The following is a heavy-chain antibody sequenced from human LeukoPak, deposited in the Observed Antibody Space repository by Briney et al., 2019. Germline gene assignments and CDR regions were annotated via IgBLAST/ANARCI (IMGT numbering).Heavy chain of an antibody. V-gene: IGHV5-51*01. D-gene: IGHD6-13*01. J-gene: IGHJ6*02. CDR3: ARRAAAGTYYYYGMDV. CDR2: IYPGDSDT. Sequence: GESLKISCKGSGYSFTSYWIGWVRQMPGKGLEWMGIIYPGDSDTRYSPSFQGPVTISADKSISTAYLQWSSLKASDTAMYYCARRAAAGTYYYYGMDVWGQGTTVTVSS. CDR1: GYSFTSYW.